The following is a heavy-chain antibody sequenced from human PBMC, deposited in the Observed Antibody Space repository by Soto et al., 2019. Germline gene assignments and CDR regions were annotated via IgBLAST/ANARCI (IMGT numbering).Heavy chain of an antibody. J-gene: IGHJ5*02. D-gene: IGHD6-13*01. V-gene: IGHV4-31*03. CDR1: GGSISSNDFY. CDR2: IYYSGNT. CDR3: ARRSRSWQSWFAP. Sequence: SETLSLTCIVSGGSISSNDFYWSWIRQHPGKGLEWIGYIYYSGNTYYNPSLKSRVTILVDTPKNQFSLKVSSVTAADTAVSYCARRSRSWQSWFAPWGQGTLVTVSS.